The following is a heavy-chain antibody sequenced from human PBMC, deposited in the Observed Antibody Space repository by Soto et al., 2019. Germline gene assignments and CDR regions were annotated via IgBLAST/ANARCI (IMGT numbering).Heavy chain of an antibody. Sequence: SVKVACKASGYTFTCYGISCVRQAPGQGLEWMGWISAYNGNTNYAQKLQGRVTMTTDTSTSTAYMELGSLRSDDTDVYYCARVKGVPAATRSNWFDPWGQGTLVTVSS. V-gene: IGHV1-18*04. J-gene: IGHJ5*02. CDR2: ISAYNGNT. D-gene: IGHD2-2*01. CDR1: GYTFTCYG. CDR3: ARVKGVPAATRSNWFDP.